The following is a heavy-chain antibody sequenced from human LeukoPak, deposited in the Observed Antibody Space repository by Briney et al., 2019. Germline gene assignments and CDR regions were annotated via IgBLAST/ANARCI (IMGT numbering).Heavy chain of an antibody. CDR3: TRDFYNSGSSLLDY. CDR1: GYTFTKYA. D-gene: IGHD3-10*01. CDR2: ISTGTGNP. J-gene: IGHJ4*02. Sequence: ASVKVSCKASGYTFTKYAMNWLRQAPGQRPEWMGWISTGTGNPTYAQGFTGRFVFSLDTSVSTAYLEITSLKAEDTAVYYCTRDFYNSGSSLLDYWDQGTLVTVSS. V-gene: IGHV7-4-1*02.